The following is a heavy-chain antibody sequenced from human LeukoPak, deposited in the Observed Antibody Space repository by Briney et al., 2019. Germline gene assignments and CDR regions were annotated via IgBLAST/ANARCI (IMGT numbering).Heavy chain of an antibody. CDR2: IWYDGSNK. CDR3: AAENPGIAAAGGFDP. CDR1: GFTFSSYG. J-gene: IGHJ5*02. V-gene: IGHV3-33*01. D-gene: IGHD6-13*01. Sequence: GGSLRLSCAASGFTFSSYGMHWVRQAPGKGLEWVAVIWYDGSNKYYADSVKGRFTISRDNSKSTLYLQMNSLRAEDTAVYYCAAENPGIAAAGGFDPWGQGTLVTVSS.